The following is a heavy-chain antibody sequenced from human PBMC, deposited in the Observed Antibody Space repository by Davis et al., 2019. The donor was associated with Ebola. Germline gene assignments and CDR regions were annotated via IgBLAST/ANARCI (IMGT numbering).Heavy chain of an antibody. CDR2: TYYSSQWYN. V-gene: IGHV6-1*01. D-gene: IGHD3/OR15-3a*01. CDR3: ARLAWTPKGFDY. J-gene: IGHJ4*02. CDR1: GDSVSSGG. Sequence: HSQTLSLTCVISGDSVSSGGWNWIRPSPSRGLEWPGRTYYSSQWYNDYAVSVKSRITINTDTSKNPLSLQLNSVTPEDTAVYYCARLAWTPKGFDYWGQGTLVTVSS.